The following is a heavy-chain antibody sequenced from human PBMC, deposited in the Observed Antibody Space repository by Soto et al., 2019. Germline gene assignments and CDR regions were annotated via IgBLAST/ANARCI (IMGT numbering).Heavy chain of an antibody. CDR2: IKQDGGEE. V-gene: IGHV3-7*01. J-gene: IGHJ3*01. CDR3: ARVYYDGRGPTKYRAFDF. D-gene: IGHD3-22*01. CDR1: GFTLSDYS. Sequence: GESLRLSCAASGFTLSDYSMRWVRQSPGKGLEGVANIKQDGGEEDYVDAVKRRLTITRDNAKNSLYLQMNSLRDEDTAVYYYARVYYDGRGPTKYRAFDFWGQGTMVTVSS.